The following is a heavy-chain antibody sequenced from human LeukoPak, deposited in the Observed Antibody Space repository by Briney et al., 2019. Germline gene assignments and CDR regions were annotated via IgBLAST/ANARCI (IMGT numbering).Heavy chain of an antibody. V-gene: IGHV3-74*03. J-gene: IGHJ4*02. Sequence: GGSLRLSCTASGFSFSGHWMHWARQLPGKGLVWVSRISPTGSTTTYADSVKGRFTVSRDNAKNTLYLQVNNLRAEDTAVYYCARGPNSNWSGLDFWGQGTLLTVSS. CDR2: ISPTGSTT. CDR1: GFSFSGHW. D-gene: IGHD6-6*01. CDR3: ARGPNSNWSGLDF.